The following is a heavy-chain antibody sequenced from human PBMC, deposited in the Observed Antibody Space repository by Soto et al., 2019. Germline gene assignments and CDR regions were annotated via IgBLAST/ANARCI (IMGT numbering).Heavy chain of an antibody. CDR1: GFVFSTYG. CDR2: IWYDGSNK. Sequence: QVQLVESGGGVVQPGRSLRLSCAASGFVFSTYGMHWVRQAPGKGLEWVAVIWYDGSNKYYADSVRGRFTISRDNSKNTLLRQLNSLRAEDTAVYYCARAGGPFDYWGQGTLVTVSS. CDR3: ARAGGPFDY. V-gene: IGHV3-33*01. J-gene: IGHJ4*02. D-gene: IGHD3-10*01.